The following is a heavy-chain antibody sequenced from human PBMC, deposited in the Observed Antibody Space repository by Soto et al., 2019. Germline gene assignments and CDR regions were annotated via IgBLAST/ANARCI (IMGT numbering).Heavy chain of an antibody. CDR2: IYHSGST. CDR3: ARETSSSWYSYFDY. D-gene: IGHD6-13*01. Sequence: PSETLSLTCAVSGGSTSSGGYSWSWIRQPPGKGLEWIGYIYHSGSTYYNPSLKSRVTISVDRSKNQFSLKLSSVTAADTAVYYCARETSSSWYSYFDYWGQGTLVTVSS. J-gene: IGHJ4*02. CDR1: GGSTSSGGYS. V-gene: IGHV4-30-2*01.